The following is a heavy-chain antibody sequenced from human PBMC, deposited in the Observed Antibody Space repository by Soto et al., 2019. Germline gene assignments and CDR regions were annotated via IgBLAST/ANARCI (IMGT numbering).Heavy chain of an antibody. V-gene: IGHV3-23*01. J-gene: IGHJ4*02. CDR1: GFTFSSYA. Sequence: EVQLLESGGGLVQPGGSLRLSCAASGFTFSSYAMNWVRQAPGKGLEWVSGISNSGGSTDYADSVKGRFTISRDNSKNTLYLQMNSLRAEDTAVYYCAKRVFGYSSSWSVYWGQGTLVTVSS. CDR2: ISNSGGST. D-gene: IGHD6-6*01. CDR3: AKRVFGYSSSWSVY.